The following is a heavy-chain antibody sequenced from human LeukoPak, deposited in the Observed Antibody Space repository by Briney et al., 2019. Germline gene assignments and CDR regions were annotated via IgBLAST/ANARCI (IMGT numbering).Heavy chain of an antibody. J-gene: IGHJ1*01. Sequence: PGGSLRLSCAVSGFMFRDYWMAWVRQAPGKGLEWVAYIRPDGDDKYYVESVRGRFTISRDNAQNSLSLQMDSLRVEDSAVYHCGRWGITAARDLWGQGTLVSVSS. D-gene: IGHD2-2*01. CDR2: IRPDGDDK. CDR3: GRWGITAARDL. CDR1: GFMFRDYW. V-gene: IGHV3-7*01.